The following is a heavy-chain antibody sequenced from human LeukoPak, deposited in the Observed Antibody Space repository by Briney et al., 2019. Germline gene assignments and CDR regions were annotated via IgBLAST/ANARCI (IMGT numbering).Heavy chain of an antibody. J-gene: IGHJ6*02. CDR2: ISGSGDST. CDR3: ARGVYWNYAYYYYGLDV. V-gene: IGHV3-23*01. D-gene: IGHD1-7*01. CDR1: GFTFSSYA. Sequence: TGGSLRLSCAASGFTFSSYAMSWVRQAPGKGLEWVSGISGSGDSTNYADSVKGRFTISRDNSKNTLYLQMNSLRVDDTAVYYCARGVYWNYAYYYYGLDVWGHGTTVTVSS.